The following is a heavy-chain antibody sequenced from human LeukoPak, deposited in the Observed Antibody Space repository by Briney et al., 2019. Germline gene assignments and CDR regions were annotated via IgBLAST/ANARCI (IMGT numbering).Heavy chain of an antibody. D-gene: IGHD6-13*01. CDR1: GFTFSSYV. Sequence: PGRSLRLSCAASGFTFSSYVMHWVRQAPGKGLEWVAVISYDGSNKYYADSVKGRFTISRDNSKNTLYLQMNSLRAEDTAVYYCARVRGSWYRGHAFDIWGQGTMVTVSS. J-gene: IGHJ3*02. CDR2: ISYDGSNK. CDR3: ARVRGSWYRGHAFDI. V-gene: IGHV3-30-3*01.